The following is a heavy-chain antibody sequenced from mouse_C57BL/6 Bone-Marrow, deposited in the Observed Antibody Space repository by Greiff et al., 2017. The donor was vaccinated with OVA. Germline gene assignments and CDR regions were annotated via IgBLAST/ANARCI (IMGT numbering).Heavy chain of an antibody. Sequence: EVQLVESGGDLVKPGGSLKLSCAASGFTFSSYGMSWVRQTPDKRLEWVATISSGGSYTYYPDSVKGRFTISRDNAKNTLYLQMSSLKSEDTAMYYCARHPLYYGSGYFDVWGTGTTVTVSS. D-gene: IGHD1-1*01. J-gene: IGHJ1*03. CDR3: ARHPLYYGSGYFDV. CDR2: ISSGGSYT. V-gene: IGHV5-6*01. CDR1: GFTFSSYG.